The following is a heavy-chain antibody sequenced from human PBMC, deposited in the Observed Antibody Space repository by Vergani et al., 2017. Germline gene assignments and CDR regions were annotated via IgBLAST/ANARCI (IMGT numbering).Heavy chain of an antibody. CDR1: GGSFNTYY. J-gene: IGHJ1*01. V-gene: IGHV4-59*08. Sequence: QVQLEESGPGLVKPSETLSLTCTVSGGSFNTYYWSWIRQSPGKGLEWIGYIYYSGSTNYNPSLKSRVTISVDTSKNQFSLKLTSVTAADTAVYYCTRHGRSGWAGYFQHWGQGTLVTASS. CDR3: TRHGRSGWAGYFQH. CDR2: IYYSGST. D-gene: IGHD6-19*01.